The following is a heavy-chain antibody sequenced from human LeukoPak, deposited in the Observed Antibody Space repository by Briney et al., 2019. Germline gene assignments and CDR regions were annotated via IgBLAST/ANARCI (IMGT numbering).Heavy chain of an antibody. J-gene: IGHJ4*02. CDR3: ARVRNTYYFDY. V-gene: IGHV4-34*01. D-gene: IGHD2/OR15-2a*01. CDR2: INHSGST. Sequence: KPSETLSLTCAVYGGSFSGYYWSWIRQPPGKGLEWIGEINHSGSTNYNPSLKSRVTISVDTSKNRFSLKLSSVTAADTAVYYCARVRNTYYFDYWGQGTLVTVSS. CDR1: GGSFSGYY.